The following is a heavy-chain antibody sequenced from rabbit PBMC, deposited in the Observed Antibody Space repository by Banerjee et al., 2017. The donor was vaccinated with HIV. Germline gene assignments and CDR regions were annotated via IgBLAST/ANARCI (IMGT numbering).Heavy chain of an antibody. V-gene: IGHV1S40*01. CDR1: GFSFNNYY. J-gene: IGHJ4*01. Sequence: QSLEESGGDLVKPGASLTLTCTASGFSFNNYYMCWVRQAPGKGLEWIASIHTSSGSYYANWAKGRFTISKTSTTVTLQLTSLTAADTATYFCARGEDNSNVYFKLWGQGTLVTVS. CDR3: ARGEDNSNVYFKL. CDR2: IHTSSGS.